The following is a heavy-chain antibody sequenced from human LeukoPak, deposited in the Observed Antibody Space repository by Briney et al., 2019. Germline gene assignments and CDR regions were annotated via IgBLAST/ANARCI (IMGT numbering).Heavy chain of an antibody. D-gene: IGHD6-13*01. V-gene: IGHV4-34*01. J-gene: IGHJ4*02. CDR3: ARLSSTWRHFDY. CDR1: GGSFSGYY. Sequence: TSETLSLTCAVYGGSFSGYYWSWIRQPPGKGLEWIGEINHSGSTNYNPSLKSQVTISVDTSKNQFSLKLSSVTAADTAVYYCARLSSTWRHFDYWGQGTLVTVSS. CDR2: INHSGST.